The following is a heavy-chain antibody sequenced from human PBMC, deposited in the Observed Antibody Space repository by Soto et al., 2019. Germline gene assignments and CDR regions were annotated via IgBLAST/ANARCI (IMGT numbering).Heavy chain of an antibody. V-gene: IGHV3-21*01. CDR1: GFTFRSYT. CDR3: ARAYSSSSGFDY. CDR2: IRGFSPYA. J-gene: IGHJ4*02. Sequence: GSLRLSCVASGFTFRSYTMNWVRQAPGKGLEWVSGIRGFSPYAFYADSVKGRFTISRDNAQNSLFLQINSLRAEDTAVYYCARAYSSSSGFDYWGQGTLVTVSS. D-gene: IGHD6-6*01.